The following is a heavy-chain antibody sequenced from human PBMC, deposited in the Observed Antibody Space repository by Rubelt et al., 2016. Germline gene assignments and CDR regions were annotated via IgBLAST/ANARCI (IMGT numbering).Heavy chain of an antibody. V-gene: IGHV3-7*01. CDR1: GFIFSTYW. J-gene: IGHJ4*02. CDR2: IRQDGNEK. CDR3: ARDVNSWYYFDY. Sequence: GGSLRLSCSASGFIFSTYWMTWVRQAPGKGLEWVANIRQDGNEKYYVDSVKGRFTISRDSAKNSPYLQMNSLRAEDTAVYYCARDVNSWYYFDYWGQGTLVTVSS. D-gene: IGHD6-13*01.